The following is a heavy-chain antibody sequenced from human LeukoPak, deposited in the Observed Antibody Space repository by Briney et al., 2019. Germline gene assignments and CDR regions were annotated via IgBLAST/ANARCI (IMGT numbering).Heavy chain of an antibody. V-gene: IGHV1-18*01. CDR1: GYTFTSYG. CDR2: ISAYNGNT. Sequence: ASVKVSCKASGYTFTSYGISWVRQAPGQGLEWMGWISAYNGNTNYAQKFQGRVTMTRDTSISTAYMELSRLRSDDTAVYYCARSLSDYMDVWGKGTTVTISS. D-gene: IGHD2/OR15-2a*01. CDR3: ARSLSDYMDV. J-gene: IGHJ6*03.